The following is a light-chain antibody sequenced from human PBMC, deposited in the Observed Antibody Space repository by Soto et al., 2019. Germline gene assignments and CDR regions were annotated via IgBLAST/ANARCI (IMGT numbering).Light chain of an antibody. CDR3: QQLYSYPVT. J-gene: IGKJ2*01. CDR2: ATS. Sequence: DIQLTQSPSFLSASVGDRVTVTCRASQGISGYLAWYQQKPGKAPKLLIYATSTLQSGVPSRFSGRGSGTEFTLTISSLQPEDFATYYCQQLYSYPVTFGQGIKLEIK. CDR1: QGISGY. V-gene: IGKV1-9*01.